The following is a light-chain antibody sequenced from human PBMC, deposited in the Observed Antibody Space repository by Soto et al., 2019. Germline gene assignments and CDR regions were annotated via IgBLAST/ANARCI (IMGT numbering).Light chain of an antibody. CDR3: NSYTSSSTYV. J-gene: IGLJ1*01. CDR2: DVT. CDR1: SSDVGGFNY. Sequence: QSALTQPASVSGSPGQSITISCTGTSSDVGGFNYVSWYQQHPGKAPKLMIYDVTNRPSGVSYRFSGSKSGNTASLTISGLQAEDEDEYYCNSYTSSSTYVCGTGTQLTVL. V-gene: IGLV2-14*03.